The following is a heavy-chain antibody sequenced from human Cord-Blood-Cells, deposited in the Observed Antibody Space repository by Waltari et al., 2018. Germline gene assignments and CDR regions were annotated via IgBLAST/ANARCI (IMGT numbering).Heavy chain of an antibody. J-gene: IGHJ3*02. CDR2: IYPGDSDT. CDR3: ARGLEAAAGPDAFDI. CDR1: GYSFTSYC. Sequence: VQLVQSGAEVKKPGESLKISCKGSGYSFTSYCIGWVRQMAGKGLEWMGIIYPGDSDTRYSPSFQGQVTISADKSISTAYLQWSSLKASDTAMYYCARGLEAAAGPDAFDIWGQGTMVTVSS. D-gene: IGHD6-13*01. V-gene: IGHV5-51*01.